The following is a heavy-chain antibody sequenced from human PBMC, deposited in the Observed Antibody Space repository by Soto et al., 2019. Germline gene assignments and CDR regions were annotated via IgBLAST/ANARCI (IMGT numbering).Heavy chain of an antibody. CDR1: GFTFYTYW. V-gene: IGHV3-7*01. D-gene: IGHD6-19*01. Sequence: PGGSLRLSCGASGFTFYTYWMNWVRQAPGMGLEWVANIKSDGSEKYYVDSVKGRFTISRDNTKNSMYLQMNSLRVEDTAMYHCMKDHGGWWAPGTLVTVS. CDR3: MKDHGGW. J-gene: IGHJ4*02. CDR2: IKSDGSEK.